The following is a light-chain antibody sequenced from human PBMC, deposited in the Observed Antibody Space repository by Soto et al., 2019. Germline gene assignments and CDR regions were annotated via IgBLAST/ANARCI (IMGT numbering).Light chain of an antibody. V-gene: IGLV2-14*01. Sequence: QSALTQPASVSGSPGQSITISCTGSNSDIGSYNSVSWYQQHPGKAPKLMISEVNHRPSGISNRFSGSKSANTASLTISGLQPEDEALYYCSSFTSSSTVVFGGGTKLTVL. J-gene: IGLJ2*01. CDR2: EVN. CDR3: SSFTSSSTVV. CDR1: NSDIGSYNS.